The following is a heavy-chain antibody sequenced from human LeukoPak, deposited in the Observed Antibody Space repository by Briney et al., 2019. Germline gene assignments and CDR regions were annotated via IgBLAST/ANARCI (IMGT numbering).Heavy chain of an antibody. CDR1: GFSLSTSGMC. CDR3: ARLTIVDTAMVPDY. CDR2: IDWDDDK. J-gene: IGHJ4*02. V-gene: IGHV2-70*11. Sequence: SGPALVKPTQTLTLTGTFSGFSLSTSGMCVSWIRQPPGKALEWLARIDWDDDKYYSTSLKTRRTISKDTSKNQVVLTMTHMDPVDTATYYCARLTIVDTAMVPDYWGQGTLVTVSS. D-gene: IGHD5-18*01.